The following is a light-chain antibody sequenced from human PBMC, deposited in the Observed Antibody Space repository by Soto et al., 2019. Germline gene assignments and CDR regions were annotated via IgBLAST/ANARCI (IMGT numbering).Light chain of an antibody. J-gene: IGKJ1*01. CDR3: QQYDNRSPWT. V-gene: IGKV3-15*01. CDR1: QSVSSY. CDR2: NAS. Sequence: EIVMTQSPATLSVSPGDGVTLSCRASQSVSSYLAWYQQKPGQAPRLLIYNASTTATGIPARFSGSGSGLAFTPTTSSLQSQDFSVSYCQQYDNRSPWTFGQGTKVEIK.